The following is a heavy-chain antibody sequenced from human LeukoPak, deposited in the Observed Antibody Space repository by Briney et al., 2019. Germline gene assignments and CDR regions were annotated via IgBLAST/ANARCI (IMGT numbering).Heavy chain of an antibody. CDR3: ARVAPSYYFDY. J-gene: IGHJ4*02. CDR1: GFTFSSYE. CDR2: ISSSGSTI. Sequence: GGSLRLSCAASGFTFSSYEMNWVRQAPGKGLEWVSYISSSGSTIYYADSVKGRFTISRDNAKNSLYLQMNSLRAEDTAVYYCARVAPSYYFDYWGQGTLVTVSS. V-gene: IGHV3-48*03.